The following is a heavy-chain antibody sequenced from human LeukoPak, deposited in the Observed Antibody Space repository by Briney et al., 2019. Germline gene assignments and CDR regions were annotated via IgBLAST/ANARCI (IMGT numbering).Heavy chain of an antibody. CDR3: ARHPTYCSSTSCYYDY. Sequence: SVKVSCKASGGTFSSYAISWVRQAPGQGLEWMGGIIPIFGTANYAQKFKGRVTITADESTTTAYMELSSLRSEDTAVYYCARHPTYCSSTSCYYDYWGQGTLVTVSS. CDR1: GGTFSSYA. D-gene: IGHD2-2*01. V-gene: IGHV1-69*13. CDR2: IIPIFGTA. J-gene: IGHJ4*02.